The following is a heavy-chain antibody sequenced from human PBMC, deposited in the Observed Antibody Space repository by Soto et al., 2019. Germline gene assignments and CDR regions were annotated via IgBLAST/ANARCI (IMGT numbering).Heavy chain of an antibody. Sequence: QVQLVQSGAAVKKPGASVKVSCKTSGYTFTSYYIHWVRQAPGQGLEWMGIINPSTGITTYAQKFQGRVTMTRDTSTRTVDMELTSLTSEDTAVYYCARAYCSGTFSSPEGWFDPWGQGTLVIVSS. CDR1: GYTFTSYY. V-gene: IGHV1-46*01. D-gene: IGHD3-10*01. J-gene: IGHJ5*02. CDR3: ARAYCSGTFSSPEGWFDP. CDR2: INPSTGIT.